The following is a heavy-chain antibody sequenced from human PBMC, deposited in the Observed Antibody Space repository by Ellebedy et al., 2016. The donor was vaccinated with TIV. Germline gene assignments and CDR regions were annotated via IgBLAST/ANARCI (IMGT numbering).Heavy chain of an antibody. CDR3: ARDTVTTNYFDY. Sequence: GESLKISXVASGFTFSTYSINWVRQAPGKGLEWISHISSSGSTIYSADSVKGRFPISRDNAKKSVYLQMNSLRAEDTAVYYCARDTVTTNYFDYWGQGTLVTVSS. CDR1: GFTFSTYS. J-gene: IGHJ4*02. D-gene: IGHD4-17*01. CDR2: ISSSGSTI. V-gene: IGHV3-48*04.